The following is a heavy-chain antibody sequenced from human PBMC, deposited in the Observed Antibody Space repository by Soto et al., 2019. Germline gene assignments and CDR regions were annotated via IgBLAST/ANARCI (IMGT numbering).Heavy chain of an antibody. CDR2: IYYSGST. CDR1: GGSISSSSYY. J-gene: IGHJ5*02. D-gene: IGHD6-13*01. CDR3: ASNAGGSSWYLNWFDP. Sequence: PSETLSLTCTVSGGSISSSSYYWGWIRQPPGKGLEWIGSIYYSGSTYYNPSLKSRVTISVDTSKNQFSLKLSSVTAADTAVYYCASNAGGSSWYLNWFDPWGQGTLVTVSS. V-gene: IGHV4-39*01.